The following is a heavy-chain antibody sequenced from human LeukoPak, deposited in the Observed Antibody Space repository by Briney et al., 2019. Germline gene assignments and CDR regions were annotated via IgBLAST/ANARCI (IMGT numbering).Heavy chain of an antibody. CDR2: ISYDGSNK. Sequence: GGSLRLSCAASGFTFSSYAMHWVRQAPGQGLEWVAVISYDGSNKYYADSVKGRFTISRDNSKNTLYLQMNSLRAEDTAVYYCANSPMIPSVYYWGQGTLVTVSS. CDR1: GFTFSSYA. CDR3: ANSPMIPSVYY. J-gene: IGHJ4*02. D-gene: IGHD2-2*01. V-gene: IGHV3-30-3*01.